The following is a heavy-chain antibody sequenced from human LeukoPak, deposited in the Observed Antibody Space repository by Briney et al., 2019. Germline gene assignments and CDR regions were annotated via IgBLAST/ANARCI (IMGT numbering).Heavy chain of an antibody. D-gene: IGHD1-26*01. Sequence: SETLSLTCTVSDGSISSYYWHWIRQPPGKGLEWIGYIYYTGSATYNPSLKSRVTVSVDTSKNQFSLKLSSVTAADTAVYYCARPEVGANGAFDIWGQGTMVTVSS. V-gene: IGHV4-59*08. CDR3: ARPEVGANGAFDI. J-gene: IGHJ3*02. CDR1: DGSISSYY. CDR2: IYYTGSA.